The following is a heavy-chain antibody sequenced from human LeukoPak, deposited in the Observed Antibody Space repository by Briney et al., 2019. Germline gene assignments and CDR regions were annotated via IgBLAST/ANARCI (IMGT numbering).Heavy chain of an antibody. J-gene: IGHJ4*02. CDR3: ARVERYGYNLYFDY. V-gene: IGHV1-69*13. CDR1: AGTYSSYA. D-gene: IGHD5-24*01. CDR2: IIPIFGTA. Sequence: SVKVSCKASAGTYSSYAISWVRQAPGQGLEWMGGIIPIFGTANYAQKFQGRVTITVDESTSTAYMELCSLRSEDTAVYYCARVERYGYNLYFDYWGQGTLVTVSS.